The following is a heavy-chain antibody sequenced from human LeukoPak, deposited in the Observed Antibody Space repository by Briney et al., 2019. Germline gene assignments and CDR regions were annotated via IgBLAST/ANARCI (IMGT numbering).Heavy chain of an antibody. CDR2: IYYSGST. CDR3: ARVGGFSSLGGDY. CDR1: GGSISSSSYY. D-gene: IGHD5-12*01. J-gene: IGHJ4*02. V-gene: IGHV4-39*07. Sequence: TSETLSLTCTVSGGSISSSSYYWGWIRQPPGKGLEWIGSIYYSGSTYYNPSLKSRVTISVDTSKNQFSLKLSSVTAADTAVYYCARVGGFSSLGGDYWGRGTLVTVSS.